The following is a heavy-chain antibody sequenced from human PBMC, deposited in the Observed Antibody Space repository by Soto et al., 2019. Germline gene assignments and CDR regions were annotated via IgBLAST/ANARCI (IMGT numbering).Heavy chain of an antibody. Sequence: PGGSLRLSCAASGFIFTNYWMTWVRQAPGKGPEWVANIKQDGSEKDYMDSLKGRFTTSRDNPKKSVYLQINSLRAEDTAVYFCARIGYASSSLDYWGQGTLVTVSS. CDR3: ARIGYASSSLDY. V-gene: IGHV3-7*01. D-gene: IGHD2-15*01. CDR2: IKQDGSEK. CDR1: GFIFTNYW. J-gene: IGHJ4*02.